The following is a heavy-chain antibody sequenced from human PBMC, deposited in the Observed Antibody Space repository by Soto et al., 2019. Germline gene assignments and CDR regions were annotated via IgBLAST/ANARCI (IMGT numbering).Heavy chain of an antibody. V-gene: IGHV3-30-3*01. CDR2: ISSDGSNT. J-gene: IGHJ4*02. Sequence: VQLVESGGGVVQPGTSLRLSCAASGFTFGSSALHWVRQAPGKGLEWVAVISSDGSNTYSADSVKGRFTISRDNSKNTLYLQMNSLRAEDTAVYYCARGSATTAYFDYWGQGTLVTVSS. CDR3: ARGSATTAYFDY. CDR1: GFTFGSSA. D-gene: IGHD1-26*01.